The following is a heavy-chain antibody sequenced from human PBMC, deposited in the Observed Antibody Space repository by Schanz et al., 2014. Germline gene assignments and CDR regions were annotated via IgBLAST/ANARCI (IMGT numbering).Heavy chain of an antibody. CDR3: ARDGVDAAAGGNY. J-gene: IGHJ4*01. D-gene: IGHD6-13*01. Sequence: QVQLVQSGAEVKKPGASVKVSCKASGYTLSAYSLHWVRQAPGQGLEWMGIVNPSGGSTTYAQKFQGRVTMTRDKSTSTAYMELSSLRSEDTAVYYCARDGVDAAAGGNYWGHGTLVTVSS. CDR1: GYTLSAYS. CDR2: VNPSGGST. V-gene: IGHV1-46*03.